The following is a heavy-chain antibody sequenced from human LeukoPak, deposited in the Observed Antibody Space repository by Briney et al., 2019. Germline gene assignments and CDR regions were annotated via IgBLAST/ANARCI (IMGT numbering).Heavy chain of an antibody. CDR2: IYSGGST. Sequence: GRSLRLSCAASGFIVSSNHMSWVRQAPGKGLEWVSVIYSGGSTYYADSVKGRFTISRDNSKNTLYLQMNSLRAEDTAVYYCARDVPGIRLTYSSSGIVGGWGQGTLVTVSS. CDR1: GFIVSSNH. CDR3: ARDVPGIRLTYSSSGIVGG. J-gene: IGHJ4*02. V-gene: IGHV3-53*01. D-gene: IGHD6-13*01.